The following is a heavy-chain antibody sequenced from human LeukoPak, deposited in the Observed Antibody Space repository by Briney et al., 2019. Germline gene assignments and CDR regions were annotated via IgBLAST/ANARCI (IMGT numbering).Heavy chain of an antibody. D-gene: IGHD5-12*01. CDR2: IYPADSTA. CDR1: GYGFTTYW. J-gene: IGHJ4*02. CDR3: ARHPKSRYSGYESDY. V-gene: IGHV5-51*01. Sequence: GESLKISCKASGYGFTTYWIGWVRQMPGKGLEWMGIIYPADSTAHYSPSFQGQVTISVDKSINTAYLQWSRLKASDTAMYYCARHPKSRYSGYESDYWGQGTLVTVSS.